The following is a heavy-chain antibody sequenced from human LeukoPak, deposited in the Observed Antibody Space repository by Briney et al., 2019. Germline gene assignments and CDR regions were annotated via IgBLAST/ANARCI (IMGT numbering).Heavy chain of an antibody. CDR3: ARGPRSLRLGELSLFIYY. D-gene: IGHD3-16*02. CDR2: ISAYNGNT. Sequence: ASVKVSCKVSGYTFTSYGISWVRQAPGQGLEWMGWISAYNGNTNYAQKLQGRATMTTDTSTSTDYMELRSLRSDDTAVYYCARGPRSLRLGELSLFIYYWGQGTLVTVSS. CDR1: GYTFTSYG. V-gene: IGHV1-18*01. J-gene: IGHJ4*02.